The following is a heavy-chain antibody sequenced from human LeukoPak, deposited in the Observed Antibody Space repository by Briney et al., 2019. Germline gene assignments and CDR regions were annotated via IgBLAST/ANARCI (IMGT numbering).Heavy chain of an antibody. CDR1: GFTFSSYS. Sequence: GGSLRLSCAASGFTFSSYSMNWVRQAPGKGLEWVSSISSSSSYIYYADSVKGRFTISRDNAKNSLYLQMNSLRAEDTAVYYCGRDSSGVDHDFDYWGQGTLVTVSS. J-gene: IGHJ4*02. D-gene: IGHD1-26*01. V-gene: IGHV3-21*01. CDR2: ISSSSSYI. CDR3: GRDSSGVDHDFDY.